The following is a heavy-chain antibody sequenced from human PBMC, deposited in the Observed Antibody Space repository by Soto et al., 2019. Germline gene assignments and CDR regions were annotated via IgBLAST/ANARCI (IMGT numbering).Heavy chain of an antibody. V-gene: IGHV4-59*08. CDR3: ARHGLATVTYFDL. Sequence: PSETLSLTCTVSGGSISSYYWSWIRQPPGKGLEWIGYIYYSGSTNYNPSLKSRVTISVDTSKNQFSLKLSSVTAADTAVYYCARHGLATVTYFDLWGQGTLVTVSS. CDR2: IYYSGST. CDR1: GGSISSYY. D-gene: IGHD4-17*01. J-gene: IGHJ4*02.